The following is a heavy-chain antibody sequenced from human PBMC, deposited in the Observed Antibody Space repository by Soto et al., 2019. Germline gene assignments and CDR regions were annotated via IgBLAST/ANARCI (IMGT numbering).Heavy chain of an antibody. J-gene: IGHJ5*02. CDR2: ISSSSSYI. CDR1: GFTFSSYS. Sequence: EVQLLESGGGLVQPGGSLRLSCAASGFTFSSYSMNWVRQAPGKGLEWVSSISSSSSYIYYADSVKGRFTISRDNAWHSLFLQMNSMRAEDTDVYYCARVHRMEFRVLNNSPPLNWFDPWGQGTLVTVSS. CDR3: ARVHRMEFRVLNNSPPLNWFDP. V-gene: IGHV3-21*01. D-gene: IGHD1-1*01.